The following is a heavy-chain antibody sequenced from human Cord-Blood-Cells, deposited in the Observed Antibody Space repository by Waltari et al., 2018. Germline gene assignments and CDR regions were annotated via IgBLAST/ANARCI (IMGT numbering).Heavy chain of an antibody. CDR1: GYSISSGYY. Sequence: QVQLQESGPGLVKPSETLSLTCAVSGYSISSGYYWGWIRQPPGKGLEWIGSIYHSGSTYYKPSLKSRVTISVDTSKNQFSLKLSSVTAADTAVYYCARDQGSTIFGVVTYWYFDLWGRGTLVTVSS. D-gene: IGHD3-3*01. CDR3: ARDQGSTIFGVVTYWYFDL. V-gene: IGHV4-38-2*02. J-gene: IGHJ2*01. CDR2: IYHSGST.